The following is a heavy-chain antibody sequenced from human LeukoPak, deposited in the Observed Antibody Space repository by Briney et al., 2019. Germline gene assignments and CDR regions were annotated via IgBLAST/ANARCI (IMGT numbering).Heavy chain of an antibody. CDR3: ARGVRANFDY. V-gene: IGHV4-31*03. D-gene: IGHD3-22*01. CDR2: IYYSGST. Sequence: SETLSLTCTVSGGSISDYYWSWIRQHPGKGLEWIGYIYYSGSTYYNPSLKSRVTISVDTSKNQFSLKLSSVTAADTAVYHCARGVRANFDYWGQGTLVTVSS. CDR1: GGSISDYY. J-gene: IGHJ4*02.